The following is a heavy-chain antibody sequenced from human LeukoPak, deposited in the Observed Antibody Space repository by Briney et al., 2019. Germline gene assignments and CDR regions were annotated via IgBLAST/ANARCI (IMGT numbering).Heavy chain of an antibody. CDR2: IRYDGSNK. Sequence: GGSLRLSCAASGFTFSSYGMHWVRQAPGKGLEWAAFIRYDGSNKYYADSVKGRFTISRDNSKNTLYLQMNSLRAEDTAVYYCAKDPGSGSYYFNYWGQGTLVTVSS. CDR1: GFTFSSYG. V-gene: IGHV3-30*02. D-gene: IGHD3-10*01. J-gene: IGHJ4*02. CDR3: AKDPGSGSYYFNY.